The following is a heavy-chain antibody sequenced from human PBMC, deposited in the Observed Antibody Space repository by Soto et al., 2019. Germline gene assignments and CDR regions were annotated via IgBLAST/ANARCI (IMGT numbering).Heavy chain of an antibody. D-gene: IGHD2-2*01. CDR1: GFIFNTYD. V-gene: IGHV3-30*18. CDR2: ISYDGSNK. J-gene: IGHJ6*04. CDR3: AKGQHCISTGCYFYYYGMDV. Sequence: GGSLRLSCAASGFIFNTYDMHWVRQAPGKGLEWVAVISYDGSNKYYADSVKGRLTISRDNSKKMLYLQMNSLRPEDTAVYYCAKGQHCISTGCYFYYYGMDVWGKGTKVTVSS.